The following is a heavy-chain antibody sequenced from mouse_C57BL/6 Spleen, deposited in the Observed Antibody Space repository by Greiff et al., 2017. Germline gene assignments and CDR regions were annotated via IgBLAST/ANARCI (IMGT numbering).Heavy chain of an antibody. CDR3: ARKTITGASVLDV. CDR2: IYPGDGDT. CDR1: GYAFSSSW. J-gene: IGHJ1*03. V-gene: IGHV1-82*01. D-gene: IGHD4-1*01. Sequence: QVQLQQSGPELVKPGASVKISCKASGYAFSSSWMNWVKQRPGKGLEWIGRIYPGDGDTNYNGKFKGKATLTANKSSSTAYMQLSSLTSEDSAVYCCARKTITGASVLDVWGTGTTVTVSS.